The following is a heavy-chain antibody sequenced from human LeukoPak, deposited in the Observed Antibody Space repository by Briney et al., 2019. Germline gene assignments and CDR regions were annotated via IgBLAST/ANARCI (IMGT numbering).Heavy chain of an antibody. V-gene: IGHV4-34*01. CDR1: GGSFSGYY. D-gene: IGHD3-10*01. CDR3: ARVSYYYGSGLDY. CDR2: INHSGST. J-gene: IGHJ4*02. Sequence: SETLSLTCAVYGGSFSGYYWSWIRQPPGKGLEWIGEINHSGSTNYNPSLKSRVAISVDTSKNQSSLKLSSVTAADTAVYYCARVSYYYGSGLDYWGQGTLVTVSS.